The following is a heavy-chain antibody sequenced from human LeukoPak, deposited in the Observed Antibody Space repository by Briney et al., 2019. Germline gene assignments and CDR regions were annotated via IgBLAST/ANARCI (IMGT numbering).Heavy chain of an antibody. Sequence: GGSLRLSCAASGFTLNNYAMSSVRQAPGKGLEWVAAISGNGGRTYYTDSVKGRFTISRDNPKNTLYLLMNSLSAENTALYYCAEAQTSSGYFDYWGQGTLVTVSS. V-gene: IGHV3-23*01. CDR2: ISGNGGRT. D-gene: IGHD3-10*01. J-gene: IGHJ4*02. CDR3: AEAQTSSGYFDY. CDR1: GFTLNNYA.